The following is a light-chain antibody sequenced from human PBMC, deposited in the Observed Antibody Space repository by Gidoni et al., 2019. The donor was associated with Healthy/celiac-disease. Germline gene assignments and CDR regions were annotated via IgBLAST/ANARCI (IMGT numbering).Light chain of an antibody. J-gene: IGKJ4*01. V-gene: IGKV1-39*01. Sequence: IQMTQSPSSRSASVGDRVTITCRASQSISSYLNWYQQKPGKAPKLLIYAASSLQSGVPSRFSGSGSGTDFTLTISSLQPEDFATYYCQQSYSTPRVTFGGXTKVEIK. CDR1: QSISSY. CDR2: AAS. CDR3: QQSYSTPRVT.